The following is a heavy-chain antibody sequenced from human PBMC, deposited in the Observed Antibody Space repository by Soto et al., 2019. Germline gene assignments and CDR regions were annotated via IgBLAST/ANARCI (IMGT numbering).Heavy chain of an antibody. J-gene: IGHJ5*02. CDR1: GFTFSSYA. D-gene: IGHD3-22*01. CDR3: ANHYYDSSGYYGWFDP. V-gene: IGHV3-23*01. CDR2: ISGSGGST. Sequence: GGSLRLSCAASGFTFSSYAMGWVRQAPGKGLEWVSAISGSGGSTYYADSVKGRFTISRDNSKNTLYLQMNSLRAEDTAVYYCANHYYDSSGYYGWFDPWGQGTLVTVSS.